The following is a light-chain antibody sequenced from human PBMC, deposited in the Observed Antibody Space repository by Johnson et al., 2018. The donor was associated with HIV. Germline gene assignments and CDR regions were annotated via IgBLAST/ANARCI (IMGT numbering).Light chain of an antibody. V-gene: IGLV1-51*01. J-gene: IGLJ1*01. CDR3: GAWDSSLTTYV. Sequence: QSVLTQPPSVSAAPGQKVTISCSGSSSKIGNKYVSWYQQLPGTAPKVLIYDNSKRPSGIPDRFSGSQSGTSATPGITGLQPGDEADNYCGAWDSSLTTYVFGTGTTVTVL. CDR2: DNS. CDR1: SSKIGNKY.